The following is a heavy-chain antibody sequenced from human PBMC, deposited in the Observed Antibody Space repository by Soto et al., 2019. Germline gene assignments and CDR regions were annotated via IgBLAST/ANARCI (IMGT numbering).Heavy chain of an antibody. D-gene: IGHD6-13*01. Sequence: QVQLQQWGAGLLKPSETLSLTCAVYGGSFSGYYWSWIRQPPGKGLEWIGEINHSGSTNYNPSLKSRVTISVDTSKNQVSLKLSSVTAADTAVYYCASRGAAAAGLFVYWGQGTLVTVSS. V-gene: IGHV4-34*01. J-gene: IGHJ4*02. CDR1: GGSFSGYY. CDR2: INHSGST. CDR3: ASRGAAAAGLFVY.